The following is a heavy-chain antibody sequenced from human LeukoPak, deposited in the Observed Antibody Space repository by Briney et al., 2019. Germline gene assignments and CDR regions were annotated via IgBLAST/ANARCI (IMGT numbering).Heavy chain of an antibody. Sequence: ASVKVSCKASGYTFTSYGIRWVRQAPGQGLEWMGWISAYNGNTNYAQKLQGRVTMTTDTSTSTAYIELRSLRSYDTAVYYCARDLGEMATIRPPLDYWGQGTLVTVSS. J-gene: IGHJ4*02. V-gene: IGHV1-18*01. CDR2: ISAYNGNT. CDR1: GYTFTSYG. CDR3: ARDLGEMATIRPPLDY. D-gene: IGHD5-24*01.